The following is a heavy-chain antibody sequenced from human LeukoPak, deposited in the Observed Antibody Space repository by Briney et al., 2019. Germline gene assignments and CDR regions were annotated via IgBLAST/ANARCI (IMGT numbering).Heavy chain of an antibody. J-gene: IGHJ4*02. CDR1: GYTFTGYY. Sequence: ASVKVSCKASGYTFTGYYMHWVRQAPGQGLEWMGWINPSSGGTNYAQKFQGRVTMTRDTSISTAYMELSRLRSDDTAVYYCARDRRGAVAKWFDYWGQGTLVTVSS. D-gene: IGHD6-19*01. CDR3: ARDRRGAVAKWFDY. V-gene: IGHV1-2*02. CDR2: INPSSGGT.